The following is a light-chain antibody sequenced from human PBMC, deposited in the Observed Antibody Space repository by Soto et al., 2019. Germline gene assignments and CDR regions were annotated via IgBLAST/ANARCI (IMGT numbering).Light chain of an antibody. J-gene: IGLJ2*01. Sequence: QSALTQPASVSGSPGQSITISCTGTSSDVGGYKYVSWYQQHPGKAPKLIIYDVSNRPSGVSNRFSGSKSGNTASLTISGLQAEDEADYYCSSYTSSNSFLFGGGTKLTVL. CDR1: SSDVGGYKY. CDR2: DVS. V-gene: IGLV2-14*03. CDR3: SSYTSSNSFL.